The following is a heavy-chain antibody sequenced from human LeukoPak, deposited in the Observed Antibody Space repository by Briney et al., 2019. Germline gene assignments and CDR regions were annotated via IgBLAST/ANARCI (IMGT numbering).Heavy chain of an antibody. CDR3: ARDLPIDYYDSSGYPDY. J-gene: IGHJ4*02. CDR1: GFTFSSYW. V-gene: IGHV3-7*01. Sequence: PGRSLRLSCAASGFTFSSYWMSWVRQAPGKGLEWVANIKQDGSEKYYVDSVKGRFTISRDNAKNSLYLQMNSLRAEDTAVYYCARDLPIDYYDSSGYPDYWGQGTLVTVS. D-gene: IGHD3-22*01. CDR2: IKQDGSEK.